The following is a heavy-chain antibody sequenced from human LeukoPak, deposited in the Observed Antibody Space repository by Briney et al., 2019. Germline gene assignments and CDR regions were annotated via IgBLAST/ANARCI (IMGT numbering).Heavy chain of an antibody. CDR2: IHPSGST. V-gene: IGHV4-34*01. Sequence: SETLSLTCAVSGGSFSAYYWSWIRQPPGKGLEWIGEIHPSGSTNYNPSLKSRVTKSVDTSKNQFSLTLSSVTAADTAVYYCARGQDSSKSGYWGQGTLVTVSS. J-gene: IGHJ4*02. CDR1: GGSFSAYY. CDR3: ARGQDSSKSGY. D-gene: IGHD4-11*01.